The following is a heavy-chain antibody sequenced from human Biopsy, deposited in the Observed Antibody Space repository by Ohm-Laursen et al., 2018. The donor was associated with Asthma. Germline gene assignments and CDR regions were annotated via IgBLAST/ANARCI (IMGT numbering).Heavy chain of an antibody. CDR3: SRGGLHYYEYYGMDV. CDR1: GCTHDNYT. CDR2: ISYHGRNT. J-gene: IGHJ6*02. V-gene: IGHV3-30*04. D-gene: IGHD2-21*02. Sequence: SLRLSCIASGCTHDNYTMHWVRQARPKTLAWVTMISYHGRNTYYADSVEGRFTISRDNSKNTLFLQMSSLRPEDTAVYYCSRGGLHYYEYYGMDVWGQGTTVTVSS.